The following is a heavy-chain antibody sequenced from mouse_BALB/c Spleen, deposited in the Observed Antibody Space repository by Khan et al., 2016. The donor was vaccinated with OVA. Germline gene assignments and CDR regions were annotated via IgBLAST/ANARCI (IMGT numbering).Heavy chain of an antibody. Sequence: EVKLVESGPSLVKPSQTLSLTCSVTGDSITSGYWNWIRKFPGNKFEYMGYISYSGSTYDNPSLKSRISITRDTSKNQYNLQLTSVTTEDTATYSCARRNYGNALDYWGQGTTLTVSS. V-gene: IGHV3-8*02. CDR2: ISYSGST. CDR3: ARRNYGNALDY. D-gene: IGHD2-1*01. CDR1: GDSITSGY. J-gene: IGHJ2*01.